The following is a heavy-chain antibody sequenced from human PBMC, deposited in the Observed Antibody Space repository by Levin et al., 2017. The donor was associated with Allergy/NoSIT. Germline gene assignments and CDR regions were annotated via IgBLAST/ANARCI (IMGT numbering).Heavy chain of an antibody. V-gene: IGHV2-5*02. CDR3: AHSPRYNYGYGNFDS. J-gene: IGHJ4*02. Sequence: SGPTLVKPTQTLTLTCTFSGFSLTTSGVGVGWIRQPPGKALEWLALIYWDDDKRYSPSLKSRPTITKDTSKNQVVLTMTNLDPVDTGTYFGAHSPRYNYGYGNFDSWGQGTLVTVSS. CDR2: IYWDDDK. D-gene: IGHD5-18*01. CDR1: GFSLTTSGVG.